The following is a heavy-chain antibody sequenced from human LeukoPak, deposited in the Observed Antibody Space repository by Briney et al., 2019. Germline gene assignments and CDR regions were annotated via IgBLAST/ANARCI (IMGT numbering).Heavy chain of an antibody. D-gene: IGHD6-13*01. V-gene: IGHV1-69*06. J-gene: IGHJ4*02. Sequence: RASVKVSCKASGGTFSSYAISWVRQAPGQGLEWMGGVIPIFGTANYAQKFQGRVTITADKSTSTAYMEQSSLRSEDTAVYYCAREKTLGSFDYWGQGTLVTVSS. CDR3: AREKTLGSFDY. CDR2: VIPIFGTA. CDR1: GGTFSSYA.